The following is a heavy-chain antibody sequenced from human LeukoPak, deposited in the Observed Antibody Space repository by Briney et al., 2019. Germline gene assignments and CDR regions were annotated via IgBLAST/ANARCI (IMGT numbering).Heavy chain of an antibody. CDR3: ARDNDSRDPPHFDY. CDR2: ISAYNGNT. V-gene: IGHV1-18*01. Sequence: GASVKVSCKASGYTFTSYGISWVRQAPGQGLEWMGWISAYNGNTNYAQKLQGRVTMTRNTSISTAYMELSSLRSEDTAVYYCARDNDSRDPPHFDYWGQGTLVTVSS. J-gene: IGHJ4*02. CDR1: GYTFTSYG. D-gene: IGHD3-16*01.